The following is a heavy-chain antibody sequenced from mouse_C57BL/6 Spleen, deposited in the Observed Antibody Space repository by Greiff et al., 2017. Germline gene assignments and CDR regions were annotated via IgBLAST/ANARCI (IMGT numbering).Heavy chain of an antibody. J-gene: IGHJ3*01. Sequence: EVKVVESGAELVRPGASVKLSCTASGFNIKDDYMHWVKQRPEQGLEWIGWIDPENGDTEYASKFQGKATITADTSSNTAYLQLSSLTSEDTAVYYCTTVGRAYWGQGTLVTVSA. V-gene: IGHV14-4*01. D-gene: IGHD4-1*01. CDR1: GFNIKDDY. CDR2: IDPENGDT. CDR3: TTVGRAY.